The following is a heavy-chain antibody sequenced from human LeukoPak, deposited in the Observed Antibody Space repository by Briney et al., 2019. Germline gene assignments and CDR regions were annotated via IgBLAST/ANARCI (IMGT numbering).Heavy chain of an antibody. CDR2: ISYDGSNK. V-gene: IGHV3-30-3*01. D-gene: IGHD6-6*01. Sequence: GGSLRLSCAASGFTFSSYAMHWVRQAPGKGLEWVAVISYDGSNKYYADSVKGRFTISRDNSKNTLYLQMNSLRAEDTAVYYCARDRFEYSSSPGHNYWGQGTLVTVSS. J-gene: IGHJ4*02. CDR3: ARDRFEYSSSPGHNY. CDR1: GFTFSSYA.